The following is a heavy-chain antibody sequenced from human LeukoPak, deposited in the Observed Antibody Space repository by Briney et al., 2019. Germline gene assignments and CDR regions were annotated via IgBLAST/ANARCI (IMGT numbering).Heavy chain of an antibody. Sequence: SVKVSCKASGGIFSSYAISWVRQAPGQGLEWMGGIIPIFGTANYAQRFQGRVTITADESTSTAYMDLSSLRSEDTAVYYCARVLYGGNSNGHYYYYMDVWGKGTTVTVSS. CDR3: ARVLYGGNSNGHYYYYMDV. CDR1: GGIFSSYA. D-gene: IGHD4-23*01. CDR2: IIPIFGTA. J-gene: IGHJ6*03. V-gene: IGHV1-69*13.